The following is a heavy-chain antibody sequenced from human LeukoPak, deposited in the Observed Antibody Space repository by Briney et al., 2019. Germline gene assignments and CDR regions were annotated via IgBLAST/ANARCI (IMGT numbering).Heavy chain of an antibody. CDR3: ATVGVSVPGRRAAFEF. V-gene: IGHV3-30*03. CDR2: ISFDASNK. CDR1: GFTFSSYG. D-gene: IGHD3-10*02. Sequence: GGSLRLSCAASGFTFSSYGMHWVRQAPGKGLEWVAVISFDASNKYYADSVKGRFTISRDNSKNTLYLQMNSLRAEDAAVYYCATVGVSVPGRRAAFEFWGQGTLAIVSS. J-gene: IGHJ4*02.